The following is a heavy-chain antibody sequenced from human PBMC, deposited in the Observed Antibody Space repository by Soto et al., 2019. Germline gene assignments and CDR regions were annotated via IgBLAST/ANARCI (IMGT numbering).Heavy chain of an antibody. CDR1: GFTCGDLG. V-gene: IGHV3-23*01. D-gene: IGHD2-2*01. J-gene: IGHJ4*02. CDR3: AKDPVVPALQGFDY. CDR2: ISGSGGST. Sequence: GGSLRVSCGASGFTCGDLGMSWVRQAPGKGLEWVSAISGSGGSTYYADSVKGRFTISRDNSKNTLYLQMSSLRAEDTAVYYCAKDPVVPALQGFDYWGQGTLVTVSS.